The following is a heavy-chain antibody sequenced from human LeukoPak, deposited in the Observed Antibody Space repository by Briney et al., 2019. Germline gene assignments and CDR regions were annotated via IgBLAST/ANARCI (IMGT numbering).Heavy chain of an antibody. J-gene: IGHJ6*02. CDR3: AKARPAIAVRVGYYYYGMDV. D-gene: IGHD6-6*01. Sequence: PGRSLRLSCAASGFTFSSYGMHWVRQAPGKGLEWVAVISYDGSNKYYADSVKGRFTISRDNSKNTLDLQMNSLRTEDTAVYYCAKARPAIAVRVGYYYYGMDVWGQGTTVTVSS. CDR2: ISYDGSNK. CDR1: GFTFSSYG. V-gene: IGHV3-30*18.